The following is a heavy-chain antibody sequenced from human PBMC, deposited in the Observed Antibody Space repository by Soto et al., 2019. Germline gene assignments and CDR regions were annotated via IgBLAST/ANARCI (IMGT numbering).Heavy chain of an antibody. V-gene: IGHV4-39*01. Sequence: TLSLTCTVSCDSVSSRSYYFVWIRQPPGKGLEWIGSLYYSEATYYNPSLKSRVTISVDTSKNQFSLKLNSVTAADTAVYYCASGLGWFDPWGQGTLVTVS. CDR3: ASGLGWFDP. J-gene: IGHJ5*02. CDR2: LYYSEAT. CDR1: CDSVSSRSYY.